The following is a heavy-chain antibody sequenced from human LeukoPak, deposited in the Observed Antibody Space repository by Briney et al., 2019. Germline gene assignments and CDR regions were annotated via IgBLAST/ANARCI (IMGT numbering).Heavy chain of an antibody. CDR3: ARGASDFYFDY. Sequence: ASVKVSCKASGYTFTSYDIQWVRQAPGQGLEWMGIISPSDGSTTYAQKFQARVTMTRDTSTSTVYIELSSLRSEDTAVYFCARGASDFYFDYWGQGTLVTVSS. D-gene: IGHD2-21*02. J-gene: IGHJ4*02. CDR1: GYTFTSYD. V-gene: IGHV1-46*01. CDR2: ISPSDGST.